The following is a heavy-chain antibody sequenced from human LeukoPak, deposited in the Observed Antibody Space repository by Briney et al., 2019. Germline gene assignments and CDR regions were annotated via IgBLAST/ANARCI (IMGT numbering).Heavy chain of an antibody. CDR1: GGSISSSSYY. CDR3: ATIVVVPAAVDY. V-gene: IGHV4-39*01. J-gene: IGHJ4*02. Sequence: SETLSLTCTVSGGSISSSSYYWGWVRQPPGKGREWIGSIYYSESTYYNPSLKSRVTISVDTSKNQFSLKLSSVTAADTAVYYCATIVVVPAAVDYWGQGTLVTVSS. CDR2: IYYSEST. D-gene: IGHD2-2*01.